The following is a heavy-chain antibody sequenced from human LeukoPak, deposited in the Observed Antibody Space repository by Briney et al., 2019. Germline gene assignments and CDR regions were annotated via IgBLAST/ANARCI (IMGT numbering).Heavy chain of an antibody. Sequence: SETLSLTCTVSGDSISSGNYYWNWVRQPAGKGLEWIGRIYASGNTNYNPSLKSRVTISVDTSKNQFSLKLSSVTAADTAMYYCAREVADYGGYYYYHYMDVWGKGTTVTISS. D-gene: IGHD4-23*01. CDR3: AREVADYGGYYYYHYMDV. V-gene: IGHV4-61*02. CDR2: IYASGNT. CDR1: GDSISSGNYY. J-gene: IGHJ6*03.